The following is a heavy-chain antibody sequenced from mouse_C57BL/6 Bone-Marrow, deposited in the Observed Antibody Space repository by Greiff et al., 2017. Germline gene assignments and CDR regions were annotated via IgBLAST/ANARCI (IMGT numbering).Heavy chain of an antibody. CDR3: ARTPYSNYWYFDV. CDR1: GFSLRTFGMG. J-gene: IGHJ1*03. CDR2: IWWDDDK. D-gene: IGHD2-5*01. Sequence: VKLQQSGPGILQPSQTLSLTCSFSGFSLRTFGMGVGWIRQPSGKGLEWLAHIWWDDDKYYNPALKSRLTISKDTSKNQVFLKIANVDTADTATYFCARTPYSNYWYFDVWGTGTTVTVSS. V-gene: IGHV8-8*01.